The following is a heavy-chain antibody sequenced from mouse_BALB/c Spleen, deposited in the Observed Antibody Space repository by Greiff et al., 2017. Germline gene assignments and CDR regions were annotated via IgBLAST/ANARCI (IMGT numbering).Heavy chain of an antibody. CDR2: IYPYNGGT. J-gene: IGHJ3*01. Sequence: EVKVVESGPELVKPGASVKISCKASGYTFTDYNMPWVKQSHGKSLEWIGYIYPYNGGTGYNQKFKSKATLTVDNSSSTAYMELRSLTSEDSAVYYCAGSMSTTAWFAYWGQGTLVTVSA. D-gene: IGHD2-4*01. V-gene: IGHV1S29*02. CDR1: GYTFTDYN. CDR3: AGSMSTTAWFAY.